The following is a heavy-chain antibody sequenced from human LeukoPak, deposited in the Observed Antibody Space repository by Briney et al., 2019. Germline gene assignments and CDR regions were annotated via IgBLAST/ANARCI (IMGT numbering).Heavy chain of an antibody. V-gene: IGHV1-69*13. CDR2: IIPIFGTA. Sequence: GASVKVSCKASGYTFTSYGISWVRQAPGQGLEWMGGIIPIFGTANYAQKFQGRVTITADESTSKAYMELSSLRSEDTAVYYCASQDSGYELGPFDYWGQGTLVTVSS. CDR1: GYTFTSYG. J-gene: IGHJ4*02. CDR3: ASQDSGYELGPFDY. D-gene: IGHD5-12*01.